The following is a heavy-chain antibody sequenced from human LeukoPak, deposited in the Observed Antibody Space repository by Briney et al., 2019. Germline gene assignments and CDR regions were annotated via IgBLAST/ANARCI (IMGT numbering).Heavy chain of an antibody. D-gene: IGHD2-21*01. V-gene: IGHV4-4*07. CDR2: IYTSGST. CDR3: ARDRSYCGGDCHSSYYYYMDV. CDR1: GGSISSYY. J-gene: IGHJ6*03. Sequence: SETLSLTCTVSGGSISSYYWSWLRQPAGKGLEWIGRIYTSGSTNYNPSLKSRVTISVDTSKNQFSLKLSSVTAADTAVYYCARDRSYCGGDCHSSYYYYMDVWGKGTTVTVSS.